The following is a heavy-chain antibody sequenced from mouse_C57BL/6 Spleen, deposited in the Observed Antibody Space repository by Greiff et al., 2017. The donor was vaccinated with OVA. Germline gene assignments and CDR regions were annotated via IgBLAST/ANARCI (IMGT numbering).Heavy chain of an antibody. CDR3: ARWPDYDGGDY. CDR2: IYPGSGST. Sequence: QVQLKQPGAELVKPGASVKMSCKASGYTFTSYWITWVKQRPGQGLEWIGDIYPGSGSTNYNEKFKSKATLTVDTSSSTAYMQLSSLTSEDSAVYYCARWPDYDGGDYWGQGTTLTVSS. J-gene: IGHJ2*01. D-gene: IGHD2-4*01. V-gene: IGHV1-55*01. CDR1: GYTFTSYW.